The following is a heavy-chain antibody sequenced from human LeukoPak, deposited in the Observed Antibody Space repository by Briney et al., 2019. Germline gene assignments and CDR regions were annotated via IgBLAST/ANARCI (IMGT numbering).Heavy chain of an antibody. Sequence: GGSLRLSCAASGFTFSNAWMSWVRQAPGKGLEWVGRIKSKTDGGTTDYAAPVKGRFTISRDDSKNTLYLQMNSLKTEDTAVYYCITDPLIAAAGDSNYWGQGTPVTVSS. D-gene: IGHD6-13*01. J-gene: IGHJ4*02. CDR1: GFTFSNAW. CDR3: ITDPLIAAAGDSNY. CDR2: IKSKTDGGTT. V-gene: IGHV3-15*01.